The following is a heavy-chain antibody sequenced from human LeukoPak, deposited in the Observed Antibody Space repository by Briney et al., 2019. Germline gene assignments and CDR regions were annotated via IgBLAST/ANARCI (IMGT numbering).Heavy chain of an antibody. D-gene: IGHD6-19*01. V-gene: IGHV4-61*01. CDR2: FYYSGST. CDR1: GGSVSSGSYY. J-gene: IGHJ4*02. Sequence: PSETLSLTCTVSGGSVSSGSYYWSWIRQPPGKGLEWFGYFYYSGSTNYNPSLKSRVTISVDTSKNQFSLKLSSVTAADTAVYYCATQSATGYSSGWSTGIDYWGQGTLVTVSS. CDR3: ATQSATGYSSGWSTGIDY.